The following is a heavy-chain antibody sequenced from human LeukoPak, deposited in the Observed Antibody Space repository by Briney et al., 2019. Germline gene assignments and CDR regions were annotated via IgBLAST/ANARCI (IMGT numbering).Heavy chain of an antibody. D-gene: IGHD3-10*01. CDR1: GYTFTGYY. Sequence: ASVKVSCKASGYTFTGYYMHWVRQAPGQGLEWMGWINPNSGGTNYAQKFQGRVTMTRDTSISTAYMELSRLRSDDTAVYYCARDGPAYYGSGSYLDWGQGTLVTVSS. J-gene: IGHJ4*02. CDR3: ARDGPAYYGSGSYLD. V-gene: IGHV1-2*02. CDR2: INPNSGGT.